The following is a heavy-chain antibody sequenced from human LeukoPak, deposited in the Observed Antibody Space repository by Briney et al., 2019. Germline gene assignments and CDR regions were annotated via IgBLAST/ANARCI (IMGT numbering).Heavy chain of an antibody. CDR2: IHHSGSK. CDR1: GGSLSGYE. J-gene: IGHJ4*02. V-gene: IGHV4-34*01. CDR3: GRSEVDSYGTYTYSFDY. D-gene: IGHD5-18*01. Sequence: SETLSLTCAVYGGSLSGYEWSWIRHPPGKGLEWIGEIHHSGSKNYHPSLKTRVTISVDTSKNQFSQKLSSVTVADAPVFYCGRSEVDSYGTYTYSFDYWGQGTLVTVSS.